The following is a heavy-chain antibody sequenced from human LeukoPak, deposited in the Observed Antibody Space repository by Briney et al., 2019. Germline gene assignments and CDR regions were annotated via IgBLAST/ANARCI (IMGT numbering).Heavy chain of an antibody. J-gene: IGHJ3*02. Sequence: PSETLSLTCTVSGGSISSYYWSWIRQPPGKGLEWIVYIYYSGSINYNPSLKSRLTISVDTSKNQFSLKLSSVTAADTAVYYCARVRGYSYGDLFVEDAFDIWGQGTMVTVSS. CDR2: IYYSGSI. CDR1: GGSISSYY. V-gene: IGHV4-59*01. CDR3: ARVRGYSYGDLFVEDAFDI. D-gene: IGHD5-18*01.